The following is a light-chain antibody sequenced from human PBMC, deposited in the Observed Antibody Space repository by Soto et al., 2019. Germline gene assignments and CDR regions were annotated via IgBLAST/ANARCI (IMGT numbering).Light chain of an antibody. Sequence: DVQLTQAPSTLSASVGDRVTITCRASQSIGNWLAWYQQKPGKAPKLLISDVSTLESGVPSRFSGSESGTEFTLTISSLQPDDFATYYCQQYETFSGTFGPGTKV. CDR2: DVS. J-gene: IGKJ1*01. CDR1: QSIGNW. CDR3: QQYETFSGT. V-gene: IGKV1-5*01.